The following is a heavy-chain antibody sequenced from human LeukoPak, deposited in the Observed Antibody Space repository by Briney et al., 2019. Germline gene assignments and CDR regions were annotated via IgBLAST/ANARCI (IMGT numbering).Heavy chain of an antibody. D-gene: IGHD3-10*01. Sequence: ASVKVSCKVSGYTLTELSMHWVRQAPGKGLEWMGGFDPEDGETIYAQKFQGRVTMTEDTSTDTAYMELSSLRSEDTAVYYCATGITMVRGAIIKSQYYFDYWGQGTLVTVSS. CDR3: ATGITMVRGAIIKSQYYFDY. J-gene: IGHJ4*02. CDR2: FDPEDGET. V-gene: IGHV1-24*01. CDR1: GYTLTELS.